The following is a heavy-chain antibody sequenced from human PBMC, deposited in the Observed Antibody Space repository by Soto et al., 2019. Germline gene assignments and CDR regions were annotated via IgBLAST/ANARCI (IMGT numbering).Heavy chain of an antibody. D-gene: IGHD2-2*01. CDR3: ARDIVVVPAAYGMDV. V-gene: IGHV3-74*01. CDR2: INSDGSST. J-gene: IGHJ6*02. Sequence: WGSLRLSCAASGFTFSSYLMHWVRQAPGKGLVWVSRINSDGSSTSYADSVKGRFTISRDNAKNTLYLQMNSLRAEDTAVYYCARDIVVVPAAYGMDVWGQGTTVTVS. CDR1: GFTFSSYL.